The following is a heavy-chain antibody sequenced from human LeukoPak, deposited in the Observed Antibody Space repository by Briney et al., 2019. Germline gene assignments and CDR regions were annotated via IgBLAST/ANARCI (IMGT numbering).Heavy chain of an antibody. Sequence: SETLSLTCSVSRSPMSGYYWSWIRQPPGKGLEWIGYTFGTETTDYNPSLKSCLVISVDTSKNQVSLTLNSVTAADTAFYYCARGSVTPDAGYWGPGILVTVSS. CDR2: TFGTETT. CDR3: ARGSVTPDAGY. CDR1: RSPMSGYY. D-gene: IGHD4-17*01. J-gene: IGHJ4*02. V-gene: IGHV4-59*01.